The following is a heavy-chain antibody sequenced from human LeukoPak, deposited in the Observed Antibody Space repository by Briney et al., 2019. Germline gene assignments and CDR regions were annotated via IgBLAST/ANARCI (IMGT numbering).Heavy chain of an antibody. V-gene: IGHV1-2*02. CDR3: ARGGLRFAYMDV. D-gene: IGHD4-17*01. CDR2: INPNGGGT. CDR1: GYTFTGYY. J-gene: IGHJ6*03. Sequence: ASVKVSCKASGYTFTGYYMHWVRQAPGQGLEWMGWINPNGGGTNYAQKFQGRVTMTRDTSISTAYMELSRLRSDDTAVYYCARGGLRFAYMDVWGKGTTVTVSS.